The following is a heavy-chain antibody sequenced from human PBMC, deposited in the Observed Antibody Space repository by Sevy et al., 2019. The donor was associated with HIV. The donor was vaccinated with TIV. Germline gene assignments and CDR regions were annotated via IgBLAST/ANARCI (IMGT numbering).Heavy chain of an antibody. CDR3: ANLDEY. CDR2: ISSNGGTV. Sequence: GGSLRLSCAASGFTFRNHEMNWVRQAPGKGLEWLSYISSNGGTVYYADSVRGRFTISRDNAKNSLYLLMNSLRAEDTALYYCANLDEYWGQGTLVTVSS. J-gene: IGHJ4*02. CDR1: GFTFRNHE. V-gene: IGHV3-48*03.